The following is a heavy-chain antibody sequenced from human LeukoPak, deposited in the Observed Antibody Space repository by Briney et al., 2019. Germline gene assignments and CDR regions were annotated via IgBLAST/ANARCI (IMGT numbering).Heavy chain of an antibody. CDR2: IYYSGST. Sequence: SGTLSLTCTVSGGSISSYYWSWIRRPPGKGLEWIGYIYYSGSTNYNPSLKSRVTISVDTSKNQFSLKLSSVTAADTAVYYCASLLAAAGFWGQGTLVTVSS. CDR3: ASLLAAAGF. D-gene: IGHD6-13*01. J-gene: IGHJ4*02. CDR1: GGSISSYY. V-gene: IGHV4-59*08.